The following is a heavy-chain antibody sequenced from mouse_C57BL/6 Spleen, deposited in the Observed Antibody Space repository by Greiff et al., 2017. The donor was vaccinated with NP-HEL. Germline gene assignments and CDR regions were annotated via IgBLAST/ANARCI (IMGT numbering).Heavy chain of an antibody. CDR2: IWSGGST. J-gene: IGHJ4*01. Sequence: QVQLQQSGPGLVQPSQSLSITCTVSGFSLTSYGVHWVRQSPGKGLEWLGVIWSGGSTDYNAAFISRLSISKDNSKSQVFFKMNSLQADDTAIYYCARFYYYGSSFYAMDYWGQGTSVTVSS. V-gene: IGHV2-2*01. CDR3: ARFYYYGSSFYAMDY. D-gene: IGHD1-1*01. CDR1: GFSLTSYG.